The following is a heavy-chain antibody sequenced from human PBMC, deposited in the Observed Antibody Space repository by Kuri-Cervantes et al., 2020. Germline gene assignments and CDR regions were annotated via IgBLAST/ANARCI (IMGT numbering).Heavy chain of an antibody. J-gene: IGHJ4*02. CDR2: LITTSGTT. CDR3: ARDNNEIDY. CDR1: GDTLSGYA. D-gene: IGHD1-1*01. V-gene: IGHV1-69*05. Sequence: SVKVSCKASGDTLSGYAVSWLRQAPGQGLEWMGGLITTSGTTNYAQRFQGRVSITTDESSNTAYMELSRLRSDDTAVYYCARDNNEIDYWGQGTLVTVSS.